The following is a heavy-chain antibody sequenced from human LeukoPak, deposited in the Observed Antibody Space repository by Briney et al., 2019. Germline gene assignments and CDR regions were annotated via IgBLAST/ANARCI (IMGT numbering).Heavy chain of an antibody. CDR2: IIPILGIA. CDR1: GGTFSSYT. CDR3: AKDQGIAVAGRGLNWFDP. D-gene: IGHD6-19*01. V-gene: IGHV1-69*04. J-gene: IGHJ5*02. Sequence: GSSVKVSCKASGGTFSSYTISWVRQAPGQGLEWMGRIIPILGIANYAQKFQGRVTITADKSTSTAYMELSSLRSEDTAVYYCAKDQGIAVAGRGLNWFDPWGQGTLVTVSS.